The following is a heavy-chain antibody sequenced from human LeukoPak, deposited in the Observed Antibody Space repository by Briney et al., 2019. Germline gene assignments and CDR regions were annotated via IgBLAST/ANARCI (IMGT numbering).Heavy chain of an antibody. CDR2: IYNSGSS. V-gene: IGHV4-30-4*01. D-gene: IGHD7-27*01. Sequence: SETLSLTCTDSGGSISSGDYYWSWIRQPPGKGLEWVGYIYNSGSSYYNPSLKSRLTISVDTSKNQFSLKLSSVTAADTAVYYCARDKSGQILSNYYYGMDVWGPGTTVTVSS. J-gene: IGHJ6*02. CDR1: GGSISSGDYY. CDR3: ARDKSGQILSNYYYGMDV.